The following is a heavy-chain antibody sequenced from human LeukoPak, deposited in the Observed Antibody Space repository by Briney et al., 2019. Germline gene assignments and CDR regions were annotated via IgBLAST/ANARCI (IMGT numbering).Heavy chain of an antibody. Sequence: SETLSLTCTVSGGSISNSSSYWGWIRQPPGRGLEWIGSIYYSGSTYNNPSLKSRVTISVDTSKNQFSLKLSSVTAADTAVYYCARSPHYYGSGSLDYWGQGTLVTVSS. CDR1: GGSISNSSSY. J-gene: IGHJ4*02. CDR3: ARSPHYYGSGSLDY. V-gene: IGHV4-39*07. CDR2: IYYSGST. D-gene: IGHD3-10*01.